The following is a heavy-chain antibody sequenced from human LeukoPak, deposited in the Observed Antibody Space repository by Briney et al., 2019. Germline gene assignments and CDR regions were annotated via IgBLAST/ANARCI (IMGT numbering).Heavy chain of an antibody. D-gene: IGHD3-22*01. CDR3: AKGVRRSSDYSSPVDY. CDR1: GXTFSSYA. Sequence: GGSLRLSCAASGXTFSSYAVSWVRQAPGKGLEWVSAISGSGGSTYYADSVKGRFTISRDNSRNTLYLQMNSLRAEDTAVYYCAKGVRRSSDYSSPVDYWGQGTLVTVSS. J-gene: IGHJ4*02. CDR2: ISGSGGST. V-gene: IGHV3-23*01.